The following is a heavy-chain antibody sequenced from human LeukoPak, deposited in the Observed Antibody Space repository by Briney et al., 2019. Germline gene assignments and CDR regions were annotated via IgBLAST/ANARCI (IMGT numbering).Heavy chain of an antibody. J-gene: IGHJ4*02. V-gene: IGHV3-11*01. Sequence: GGSLRLSCAASGFSFSVHYMTWIRQAPGKGLEWLSYISNSGGTTNYADSVKGRFTVSRDNAKNSLFLQMNSLRAEDTAVYYCARTARLLDYWGQGTLVTVSS. D-gene: IGHD2-21*02. CDR2: ISNSGGTT. CDR3: ARTARLLDY. CDR1: GFSFSVHY.